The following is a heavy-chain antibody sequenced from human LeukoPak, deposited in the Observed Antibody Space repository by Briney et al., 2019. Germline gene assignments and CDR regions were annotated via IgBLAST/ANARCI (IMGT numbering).Heavy chain of an antibody. CDR1: GFTFTTFW. Sequence: GGSLRLSCAASGFTFTTFWMSWVRQAPGKGLEWVANIKQDGSQGYYVDSVKGRFTISRDNTKNSLYLQMNSLRAEDTAVYYCARAMFNNGWYPDYFDYWGQGTLVTVSS. D-gene: IGHD6-19*01. CDR3: ARAMFNNGWYPDYFDY. CDR2: IKQDGSQG. J-gene: IGHJ4*02. V-gene: IGHV3-7*01.